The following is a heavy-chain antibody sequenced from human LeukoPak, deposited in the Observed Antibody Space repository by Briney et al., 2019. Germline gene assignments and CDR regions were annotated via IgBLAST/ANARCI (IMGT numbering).Heavy chain of an antibody. Sequence: ASVKVSCKASGYTFTGYGISWVRQAPGQGVEWMGWISVYNGNTNYTQKLQGRVTMTTDTSTSTAYMELRSLRSDDTAVYYCARDVMVRGVIRALGYWGQGTLVTVSS. V-gene: IGHV1-18*01. J-gene: IGHJ4*02. CDR3: ARDVMVRGVIRALGY. CDR1: GYTFTGYG. D-gene: IGHD3-10*01. CDR2: ISVYNGNT.